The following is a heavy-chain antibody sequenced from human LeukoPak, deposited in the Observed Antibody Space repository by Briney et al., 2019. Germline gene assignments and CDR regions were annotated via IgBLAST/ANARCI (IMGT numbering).Heavy chain of an antibody. CDR1: GFTFRNYA. CDR3: AKGGFFSSFDP. J-gene: IGHJ5*02. CDR2: VRGSGDST. D-gene: IGHD3-16*01. Sequence: GRSLRLSCAASGFTFRNYAMTWVRQAPGKGLEWVSTVRGSGDSTLYADSVKGRFTISRDNSKNTLYLQMSSLRAEDTAVYYCAKGGFFSSFDPWGQGTLVTVSS. V-gene: IGHV3-23*01.